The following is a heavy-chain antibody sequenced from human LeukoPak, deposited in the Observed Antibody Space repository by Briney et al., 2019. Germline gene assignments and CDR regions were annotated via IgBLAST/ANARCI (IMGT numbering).Heavy chain of an antibody. Sequence: ASVKASCKASGYTFTSYGISWVRQAPGQGLEWMGWISAYNGNTNYAQKLQGRATMTTDTSTSTAYMELRSLRSDDTAVYYCARGAAAAETYYYYYYMDVWGKGTTVTVSS. J-gene: IGHJ6*03. CDR2: ISAYNGNT. CDR3: ARGAAAAETYYYYYYMDV. V-gene: IGHV1-18*01. D-gene: IGHD6-25*01. CDR1: GYTFTSYG.